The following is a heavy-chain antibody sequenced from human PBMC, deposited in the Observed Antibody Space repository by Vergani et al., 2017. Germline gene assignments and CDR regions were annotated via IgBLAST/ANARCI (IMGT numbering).Heavy chain of an antibody. V-gene: IGHV3-33*01. Sequence: QVQLVESEGGVVQPGRSLTLSCVASGFTFSNHGMHWVRQAPGKGLEWVAVIWYDGSNKYYGDSVKGRFTISRDNSKNTLYLQMNSLRVEDTAVYYCARGGNEKRLDSWGQGTRVTVSS. CDR3: ARGGNEKRLDS. CDR2: IWYDGSNK. J-gene: IGHJ5*01. D-gene: IGHD1-1*01. CDR1: GFTFSNHG.